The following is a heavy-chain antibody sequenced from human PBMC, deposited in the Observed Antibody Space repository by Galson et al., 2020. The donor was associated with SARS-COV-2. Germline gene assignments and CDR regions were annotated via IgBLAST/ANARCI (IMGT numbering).Heavy chain of an antibody. CDR1: GFNFRNYA. V-gene: IGHV3-30-3*01. CDR3: ATTLGTFGGVIVHNPEYYYDH. J-gene: IGHJ4*02. CDR2: ISYDGNNK. D-gene: IGHD3-16*02. Sequence: GGSLRLSCAASGFNFRNYAMHWVRQAPGKGPEWVTAISYDGNNKYYADSVKGRFTISRDNSKNTLFLQMNSLRTEDTAVYYCATTLGTFGGVIVHNPEYYYDHWGQGTLVTVSS.